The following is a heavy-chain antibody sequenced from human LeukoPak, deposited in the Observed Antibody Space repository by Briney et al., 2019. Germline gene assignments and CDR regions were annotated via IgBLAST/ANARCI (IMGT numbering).Heavy chain of an antibody. CDR3: AREAIGLKTDY. D-gene: IGHD2-8*01. CDR1: GGSISSGGYY. J-gene: IGHJ4*02. CDR2: IYYSGST. Sequence: PSETLSLTCTVSGGSISSGGYYWSWIRQHPGKGLEWIGYIYYSGSTYYNPSLKSRVTISVDTSKNQFSLKLSSVTAADTAVYYCAREAIGLKTDYWGQGTLVTVSS. V-gene: IGHV4-30-4*08.